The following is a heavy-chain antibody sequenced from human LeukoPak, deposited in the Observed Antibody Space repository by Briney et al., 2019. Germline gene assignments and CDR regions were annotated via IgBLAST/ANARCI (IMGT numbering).Heavy chain of an antibody. J-gene: IGHJ4*02. Sequence: PGGSLRLSCAASGFTFSDYYMSWIRQAPGKGLEWVSYISSRGTTIYYAHSVKGRFTISRDNAKNSLYLQMNSLRAEDTAVYYCARETRWDFDNWGQGTLVTVSS. CDR2: ISSRGTTI. CDR1: GFTFSDYY. D-gene: IGHD5-24*01. CDR3: ARETRWDFDN. V-gene: IGHV3-11*04.